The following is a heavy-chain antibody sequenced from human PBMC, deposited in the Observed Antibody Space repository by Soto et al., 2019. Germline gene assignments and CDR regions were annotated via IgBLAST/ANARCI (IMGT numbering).Heavy chain of an antibody. V-gene: IGHV3-30-3*01. CDR2: ISYDGSNK. CDR3: ARARRGETTLPYY. J-gene: IGHJ4*02. CDR1: GFTFSSYA. D-gene: IGHD3-10*01. Sequence: SLRLSCAASGFTFSSYAMHWVRQAPGKGLELVAVISYDGSNKYYADSVKGRFTISRDNSKNTLYLQMNSLRAEDTAVYYCARARRGETTLPYYWGQGTRVNVSS.